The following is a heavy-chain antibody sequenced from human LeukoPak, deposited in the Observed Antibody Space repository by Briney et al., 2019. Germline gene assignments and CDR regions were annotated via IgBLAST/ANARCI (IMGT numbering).Heavy chain of an antibody. CDR3: ASDYDTSGYDYFDF. V-gene: IGHV3-11*06. Sequence: GGSLRLSCAASGFTFSDSYMRWVRPAPGKGLEWVSYIRSTRGYTKYADSVTGRFTISRDSYKNTLYLQMNSLRAEDTAMSYCASDYDTSGYDYFDFRGQGSLVTVSS. CDR1: GFTFSDSY. CDR2: IRSTRGYT. D-gene: IGHD3-22*01. J-gene: IGHJ4*02.